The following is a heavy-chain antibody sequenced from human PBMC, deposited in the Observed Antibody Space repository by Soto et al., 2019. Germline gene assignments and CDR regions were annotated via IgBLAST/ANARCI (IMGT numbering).Heavy chain of an antibody. CDR3: ATRSPAFDY. CDR2: ISTDKGDT. Sequence: ASVKVSCKASGYTFTNHAIHWVRQAPGQGLEWMGWISTDKGDTKYAQKFQGRVTMTTDTSTSTAYMELRSLRSDDTAVYYCATRSPAFDYWGQGTLVTVSS. J-gene: IGHJ4*02. CDR1: GYTFTNHA. V-gene: IGHV1-18*01.